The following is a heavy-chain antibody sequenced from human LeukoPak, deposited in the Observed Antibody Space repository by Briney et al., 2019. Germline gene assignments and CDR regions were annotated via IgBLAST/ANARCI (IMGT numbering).Heavy chain of an antibody. D-gene: IGHD3-22*01. V-gene: IGHV3-53*01. CDR3: ARDTPPNYYDSSGYYYQDY. J-gene: IGHJ4*02. Sequence: GGSLRLSCAASGFTFSSYAMSWVRQAPGKGLEWVSVIYSGGSTYYADSVKGRFTISRDNSKNTLYLQMNSLRAEDTAVYYCARDTPPNYYDSSGYYYQDYWGQGTLVTVSS. CDR1: GFTFSSYA. CDR2: IYSGGST.